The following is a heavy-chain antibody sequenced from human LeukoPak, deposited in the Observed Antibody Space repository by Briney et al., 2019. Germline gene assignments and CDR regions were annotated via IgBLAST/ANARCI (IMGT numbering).Heavy chain of an antibody. CDR1: GFTFSSSA. CDR3: AKHIAARLVPYYFDY. D-gene: IGHD6-6*01. V-gene: IGHV3-23*01. Sequence: GGSLRLSCAASGFTFSSSAMSWVRQAPGKGLEWVSNISGRGSGGSTYYADSVKGQFTISRDNSKNTLYLQMNSLRAEDTAVYYCAKHIAARLVPYYFDYWGQGTLVTVSS. CDR2: ISGRGSGGST. J-gene: IGHJ4*02.